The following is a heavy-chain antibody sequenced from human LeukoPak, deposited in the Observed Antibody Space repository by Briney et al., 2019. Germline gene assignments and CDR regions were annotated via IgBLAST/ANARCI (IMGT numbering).Heavy chain of an antibody. CDR2: ISAKNGNT. Sequence: GASVKVSCKASGYTFTSYGISWVRPAPGQGLEWMGWISAKNGNTIFAQKVQGRVTLTTDTSTSTAYMELRSLRSDDTAVYYCARDTEWEKNPDYFDYWGQGTLVTVSS. D-gene: IGHD1-26*01. J-gene: IGHJ4*02. CDR1: GYTFTSYG. V-gene: IGHV1-18*01. CDR3: ARDTEWEKNPDYFDY.